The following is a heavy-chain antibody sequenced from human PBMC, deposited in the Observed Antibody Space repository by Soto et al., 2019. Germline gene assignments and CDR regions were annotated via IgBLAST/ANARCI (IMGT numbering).Heavy chain of an antibody. CDR3: AKDIIDFWSGYYDAFDI. Sequence: GGSLRLSCAASGFTFSSYAMSWVRQAPGKGLEWVSAISGSGGSTYYADSVKGRFTISRYNSKNTLYLQMNSLRAEDTAVYYCAKDIIDFWSGYYDAFDIWGQGTMVTVSS. CDR1: GFTFSSYA. CDR2: ISGSGGST. V-gene: IGHV3-23*01. D-gene: IGHD3-3*01. J-gene: IGHJ3*02.